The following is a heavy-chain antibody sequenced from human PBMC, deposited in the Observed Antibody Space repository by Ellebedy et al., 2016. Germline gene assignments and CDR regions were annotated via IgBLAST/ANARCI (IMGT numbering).Heavy chain of an antibody. CDR3: ARDSDSSGYYYYYFDY. V-gene: IGHV4-4*07. D-gene: IGHD3-22*01. CDR2: IYTSGST. J-gene: IGHJ4*02. CDR1: GYSISSGYY. Sequence: SETLSLXXTVSGYSISSGYYWSWIRQPAGKGLEWIGRIYTSGSTNYNPSLKSRVTMSVDTSKNQFSLKLSSVTAADTAVYYCARDSDSSGYYYYYFDYWGQGTLVTVSS.